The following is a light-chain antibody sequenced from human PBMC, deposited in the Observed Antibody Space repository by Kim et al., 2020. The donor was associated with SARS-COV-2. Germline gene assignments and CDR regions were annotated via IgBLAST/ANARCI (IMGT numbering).Light chain of an antibody. V-gene: IGKV3-15*01. CDR2: DAS. Sequence: EREMTQSPATLSASPGEGATLPCRASQSVSNNVAWYQQKPGQAPRLLIFDASTRATGIPARFSGSGSGTEFTLTITSLRSEDFAVYYCQQYDGWPGTFGQGTKVDIK. J-gene: IGKJ1*01. CDR1: QSVSNN. CDR3: QQYDGWPGT.